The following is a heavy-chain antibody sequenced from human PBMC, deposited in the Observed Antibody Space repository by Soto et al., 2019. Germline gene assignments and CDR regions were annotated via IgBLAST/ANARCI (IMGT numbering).Heavy chain of an antibody. CDR1: GDSISSNNW. V-gene: IGHV4-4*02. Sequence: QVQLQESGPGLVKPSGTLSLTCTVSGDSISSNNWWNWVRQPPGKGLEWIGEIYHSGSTNYNPSLSRRVIISVDTSNHQFSLRLSSVTAADTAIYYCARGLSLVVAGNRLGLPDYWGQGTLVTVSS. J-gene: IGHJ4*02. D-gene: IGHD6-19*01. CDR3: ARGLSLVVAGNRLGLPDY. CDR2: IYHSGST.